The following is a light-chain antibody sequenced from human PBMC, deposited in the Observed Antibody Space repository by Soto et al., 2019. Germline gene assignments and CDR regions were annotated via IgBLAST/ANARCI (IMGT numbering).Light chain of an antibody. CDR3: QQYKTYWT. CDR2: TAS. Sequence: DTQMTQSPSTLSASVGDRVTITCRASQSISSWLAWYQEKPGKAPKLLIYTASSLESGVPSRFSGSGSGTEFTLTISSLQPDDFATYYCQQYKTYWTFGQGTKVEIK. CDR1: QSISSW. J-gene: IGKJ1*01. V-gene: IGKV1-5*03.